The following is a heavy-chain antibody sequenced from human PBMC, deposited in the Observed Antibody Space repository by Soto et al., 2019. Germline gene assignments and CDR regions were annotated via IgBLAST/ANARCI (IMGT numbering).Heavy chain of an antibody. CDR2: IKSKTDGGTT. J-gene: IGHJ4*02. CDR1: GFTFSNAW. D-gene: IGHD3-10*01. V-gene: IGHV3-15*01. Sequence: EVQLVESGGGLVKPGGSLRLSCAASGFTFSNAWMSWVRQAPGKGLEWVGRIKSKTDGGTTDYAAPVKGRFTISRDDSKHKRYLQMNRLKTEGPAVYYCKRAGSGSYDWGQGTLVTVSS. CDR3: KRAGSGSYD.